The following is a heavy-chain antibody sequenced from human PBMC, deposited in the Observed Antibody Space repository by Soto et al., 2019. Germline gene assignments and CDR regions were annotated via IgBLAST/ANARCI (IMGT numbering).Heavy chain of an antibody. V-gene: IGHV4-39*01. Sequence: PSETLSLTCTVSGGSVSSGSYYWSWIRQPPGKGLECVGTIYYDGSAYYNPSLKSRVTIFVDTSKNQFSLKLTSVTAADTALYYCARDYFDSSDYTTNWFDPWGQGTLVTVSS. J-gene: IGHJ5*02. D-gene: IGHD3-22*01. CDR3: ARDYFDSSDYTTNWFDP. CDR1: GGSVSSGSYY. CDR2: IYYDGSA.